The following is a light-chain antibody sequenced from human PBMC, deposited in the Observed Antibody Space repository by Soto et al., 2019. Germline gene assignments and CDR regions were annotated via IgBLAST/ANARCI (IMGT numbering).Light chain of an antibody. V-gene: IGKV3-20*01. J-gene: IGKJ5*01. CDR2: AAS. CDR3: QQYGYSPIT. CDR1: QSVRNSY. Sequence: EIVMTQSPATLSVSPGERATLPCRASQSVRNSYLAWYQQKPGQAPRLXIYAASSRDTGSPDRFSCGGAGTECTRTISRLEPEDVEVDYCQQYGYSPITFGQGTRLEIK.